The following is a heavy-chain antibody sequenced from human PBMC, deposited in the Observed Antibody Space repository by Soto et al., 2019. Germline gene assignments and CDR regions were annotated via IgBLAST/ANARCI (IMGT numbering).Heavy chain of an antibody. V-gene: IGHV3-23*01. J-gene: IGHJ4*02. CDR1: GFTFSTYA. CDR2: ISSGDGTT. Sequence: PGGSLRLSCAASGFTFSTYAMSWVRQAPGKGLEWVSAISSGDGTTYYADSVKGRFTISRDNSKNTLNLQMNSLRAEDTAVYYCAKMTDYGAFPRVPDYWGQGTLVTVSS. CDR3: AKMTDYGAFPRVPDY. D-gene: IGHD4-17*01.